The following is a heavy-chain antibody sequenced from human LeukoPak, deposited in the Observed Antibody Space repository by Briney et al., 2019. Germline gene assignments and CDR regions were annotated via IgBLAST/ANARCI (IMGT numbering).Heavy chain of an antibody. D-gene: IGHD6-19*01. V-gene: IGHV3-23*01. Sequence: GGSLRLSCAASGFTFSSYGMSWVRQAPGKGLEWVSAISGSGGSTYYADSVKGRFTISRDNSKNTLYLQMNSLRAEDTAVYYCAKKREEQWLEVNDYWGQGTLVTVSS. CDR1: GFTFSSYG. J-gene: IGHJ4*02. CDR2: ISGSGGST. CDR3: AKKREEQWLEVNDY.